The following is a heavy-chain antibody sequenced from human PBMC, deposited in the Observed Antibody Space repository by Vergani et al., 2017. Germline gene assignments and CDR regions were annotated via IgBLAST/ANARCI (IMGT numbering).Heavy chain of an antibody. CDR3: AKDIGYSSGWRRSAFDI. V-gene: IGHV3-9*01. CDR2: ISWNSGSI. J-gene: IGHJ3*02. D-gene: IGHD6-19*01. CDR1: GFTFDDYA. Sequence: EVQLVESGGGLVQPGRSLRLSCAASGFTFDDYAMRWVRQAPGKGLEWVSGISWNSGSIGYADSVKGRFTISRDNAKNSLYLQMNSLRAEDTALYYCAKDIGYSSGWRRSAFDIWGQGTMVTVSS.